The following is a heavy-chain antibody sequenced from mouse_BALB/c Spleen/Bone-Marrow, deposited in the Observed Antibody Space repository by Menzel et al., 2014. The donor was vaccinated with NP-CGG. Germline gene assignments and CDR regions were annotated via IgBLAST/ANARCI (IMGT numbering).Heavy chain of an antibody. V-gene: IGHV1-52*01. CDR2: IDPYDSET. J-gene: IGHJ4*01. CDR1: GYTFTSYW. Sequence: QVQLQQSGAELVRPGASVKLSCKASGYTFTSYWMNWVKQRPEQGLEWIGRIDPYDSETHYNQKFRDKAILTVDKSSGIAFMQLSRLTSEDSAVYYCARSPDTYPSMDYWGQGTSVTVSS. CDR3: ARSPDTYPSMDY.